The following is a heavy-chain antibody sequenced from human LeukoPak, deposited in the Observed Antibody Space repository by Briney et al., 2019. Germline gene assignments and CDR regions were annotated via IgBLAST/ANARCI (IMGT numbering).Heavy chain of an antibody. J-gene: IGHJ3*02. CDR2: IIPIFGTA. D-gene: IGHD5-12*01. CDR1: GGTFRSYA. V-gene: IGHV1-69*05. CDR3: ALPRGYSGYDLGAFDI. Sequence: ASVKVSCKASGGTFRSYAISWVPQAPGQGLEWMGGIIPIFGTANYAQKFQGRVTITTDESTSTAYMELSSLRSEDTAVYYCALPRGYSGYDLGAFDIWGQGTMVTVSS.